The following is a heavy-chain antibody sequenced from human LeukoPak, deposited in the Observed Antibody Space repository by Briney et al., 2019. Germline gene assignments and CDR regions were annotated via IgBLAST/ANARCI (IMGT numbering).Heavy chain of an antibody. CDR1: GDSVSSNSAT. V-gene: IGHV6-1*01. J-gene: IGHJ4*02. CDR3: ARGRYTYGNAFDY. CDR2: TYYRSKWYN. D-gene: IGHD5-18*01. Sequence: SQTLSLTCAISGDSVSSNSATWTWIRQSPSRGLEWLGRTYYRSKWYNDYAVSVKSRISINPDTSKNQFSLQLNSVTAADTAVYYCARGRYTYGNAFDYWGQGTLVTVSS.